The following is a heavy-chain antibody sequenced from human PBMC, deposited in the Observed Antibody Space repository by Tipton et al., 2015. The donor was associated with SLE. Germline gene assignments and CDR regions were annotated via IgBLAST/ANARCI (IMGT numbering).Heavy chain of an antibody. J-gene: IGHJ5*02. CDR2: IYYSGST. Sequence: GLVKPSETLSLACTVSGGSISGHYWSWIRQPPGKGLEWIRYIYYSGSTNYNPSLKSRVTISVDTSKNQFSLKLSSVTAADTAVYYCARAPGGAYYYGSGGWFDPWGQGTLVTVSS. CDR1: GGSISGHY. CDR3: ARAPGGAYYYGSGGWFDP. V-gene: IGHV4-59*11. D-gene: IGHD3-10*01.